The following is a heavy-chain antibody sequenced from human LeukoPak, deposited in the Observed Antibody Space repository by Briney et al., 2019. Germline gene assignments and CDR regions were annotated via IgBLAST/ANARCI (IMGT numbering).Heavy chain of an antibody. Sequence: SETLSLTCNVSGDSISNYYWCWIRQPPGEGLEGIGYISTSGTTSYNPSLKSRVTISVDTSKNQFSLRLNSVTAADTAMYYCARSYYDFLTGFYADYWGQGTLVTVSS. J-gene: IGHJ4*02. CDR2: ISTSGTT. V-gene: IGHV4-4*09. CDR3: ARSYYDFLTGFYADY. CDR1: GDSISNYY. D-gene: IGHD3/OR15-3a*01.